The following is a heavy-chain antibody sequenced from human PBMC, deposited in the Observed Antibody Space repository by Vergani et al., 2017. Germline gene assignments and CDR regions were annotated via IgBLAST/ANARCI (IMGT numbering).Heavy chain of an antibody. V-gene: IGHV4-4*07. CDR3: AREIVAVRSVYFDY. Sequence: QVQLQESGPGLVKPSETLSLTCTVSGGSISSYYWSWIRQPAGKGLEWSGRIYTSGSTNYNPSLKSRVTMSVDTSKNQFPLELNSVTAADTAVYYCAREIVAVRSVYFDYWGQGSLVTVSS. CDR2: IYTSGST. D-gene: IGHD3-22*01. CDR1: GGSISSYY. J-gene: IGHJ4*02.